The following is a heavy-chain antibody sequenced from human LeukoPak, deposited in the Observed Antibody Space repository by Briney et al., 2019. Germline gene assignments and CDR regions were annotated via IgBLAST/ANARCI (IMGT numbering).Heavy chain of an antibody. V-gene: IGHV3-30*04. CDR3: ARGGYYGSGSPDY. CDR1: GFISSSYA. J-gene: IGHJ4*02. CDR2: ISYDGSHK. Sequence: GGSLRFSCAGSGFISSSYAMHWIRQAPGKGLEWVALISYDGSHKYYADSVKGRFTISRDNSKNKLYLQMNSLRAEDTAVYYCARGGYYGSGSPDYWGQGTLVTVSS. D-gene: IGHD3-10*01.